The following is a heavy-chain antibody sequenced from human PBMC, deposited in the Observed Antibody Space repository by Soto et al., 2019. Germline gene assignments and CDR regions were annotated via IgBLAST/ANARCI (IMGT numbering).Heavy chain of an antibody. Sequence: QVQLVQSGAEVKKPGASLKVSCKSSGYTFTSYGISWVRQDPGQGLEWMGWISAYNGNTNYAQKLQGRVTMTTDTSTTTAYMELRSLRSDDTAVYYCARERRDYVWGSYRYTGFDYWGQGTLVTVSS. CDR1: GYTFTSYG. CDR2: ISAYNGNT. CDR3: ARERRDYVWGSYRYTGFDY. D-gene: IGHD3-16*02. V-gene: IGHV1-18*01. J-gene: IGHJ4*02.